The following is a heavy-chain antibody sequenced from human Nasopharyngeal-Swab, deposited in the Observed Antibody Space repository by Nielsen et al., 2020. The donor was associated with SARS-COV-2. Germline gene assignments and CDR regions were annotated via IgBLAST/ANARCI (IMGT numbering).Heavy chain of an antibody. D-gene: IGHD5-18*01. CDR3: ARPGQLWLGGLSY. CDR2: ISYDGSNK. CDR1: GFTFSSYG. V-gene: IGHV3-30*03. Sequence: GSLRLSCAASGFTFSSYGMHWVRQAPGKGLEWVAVISYDGSNKYYADSVKGRFTISRDNSKNTLYLQMNSLRAEDTAVYYCARPGQLWLGGLSYWGQGTLVTVSS. J-gene: IGHJ4*02.